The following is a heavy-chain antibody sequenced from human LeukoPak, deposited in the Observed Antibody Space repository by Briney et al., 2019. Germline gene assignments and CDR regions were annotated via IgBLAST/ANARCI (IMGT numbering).Heavy chain of an antibody. CDR1: GYTFTGYY. CDR3: VRDDVSP. J-gene: IGHJ5*02. Sequence: ASVKVSCKTSGYTFTGYYIHWVRQAPGQGLEWMGWINPNSGGTNYAQNFQGRVTMTRDTSISTAYMELSGLRSDDTAVYYCVRDDVSPWGQGTLVTVSS. CDR2: INPNSGGT. V-gene: IGHV1-2*02.